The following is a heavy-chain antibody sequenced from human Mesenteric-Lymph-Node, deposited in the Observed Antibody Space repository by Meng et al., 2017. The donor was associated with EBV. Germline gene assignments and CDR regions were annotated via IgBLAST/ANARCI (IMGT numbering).Heavy chain of an antibody. CDR2: MYSSGST. J-gene: IGHJ4*02. D-gene: IGHD3-10*01. CDR1: GGSISSGGYY. V-gene: IGHV4-30-4*01. Sequence: VPLKGSGPGLVKPSQTLSLTCAVSGGSISSGGYYWTWIRQPPGKGLEWIGYMYSSGSTYYNPSLESRFAMSLDTYKNQFSLRLTSVTAADTALYYCARGAYEGSGSKFADWGQGTLVTVSS. CDR3: ARGAYEGSGSKFAD.